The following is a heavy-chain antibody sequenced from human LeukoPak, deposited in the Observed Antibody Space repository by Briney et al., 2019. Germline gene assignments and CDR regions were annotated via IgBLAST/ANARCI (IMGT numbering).Heavy chain of an antibody. CDR3: ARGRSGSYQYYYGLDV. CDR2: IYTSGST. D-gene: IGHD1-26*01. V-gene: IGHV4-61*02. J-gene: IGHJ6*02. CDR1: GGSISSGSYY. Sequence: SQTLSLTCTVSGGSISSGSYYWSWIRQPAGKGLEWTGRIYTSGSTNYNPSLKNRVTISVDTSKNQFSLKLSSVTAADTAVYYCARGRSGSYQYYYGLDVWGQGTTVTVSS.